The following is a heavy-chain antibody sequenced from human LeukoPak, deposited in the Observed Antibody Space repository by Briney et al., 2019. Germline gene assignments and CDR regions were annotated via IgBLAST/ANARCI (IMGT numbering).Heavy chain of an antibody. CDR1: GFTFSNYW. D-gene: IGHD3-22*01. V-gene: IGHV3-74*01. J-gene: IGHJ4*02. Sequence: PGGSLRLSCAASGFTFSNYWMHWVRQAPGKGLVWVSCVNNDGSSTNYADSVKGRFTVSRDNTKNTLYLQMNSLRADDTAVYYCARDWNYYDNSGFYGEYWGQGTLVTVSS. CDR3: ARDWNYYDNSGFYGEY. CDR2: VNNDGSST.